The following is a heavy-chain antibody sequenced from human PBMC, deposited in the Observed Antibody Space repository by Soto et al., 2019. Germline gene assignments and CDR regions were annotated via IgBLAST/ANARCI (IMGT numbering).Heavy chain of an antibody. V-gene: IGHV4-4*07. CDR2: IYTSGST. Sequence: PSETLSLTCTVSGGSISSYYWSWIRQPAGKGLEWIGRIYTSGSTNYNPSLKSRVTMSVDTTRNQFSLRLSSVTAADTAVYYCAREFSNSPEAFDSWGQGSLVTVSS. CDR1: GGSISSYY. J-gene: IGHJ4*02. CDR3: AREFSNSPEAFDS. D-gene: IGHD6-6*01.